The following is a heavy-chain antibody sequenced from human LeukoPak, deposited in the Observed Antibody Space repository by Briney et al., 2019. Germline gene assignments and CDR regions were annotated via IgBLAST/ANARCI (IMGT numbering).Heavy chain of an antibody. V-gene: IGHV5-51*01. CDR2: IYPGYSDA. D-gene: IGHD6-13*01. CDR3: VRFALTSSHDH. CDR1: GYKLTNNW. Sequence: GESLKISCQISGYKLTNNWIGWVRQVPGKGLEWMGLIYPGYSDAKYSPSFQGQVTLSVDASISTAYLQLSGLRASDTAIYYCVRFALTSSHDHWGQGTLVTVSS. J-gene: IGHJ5*02.